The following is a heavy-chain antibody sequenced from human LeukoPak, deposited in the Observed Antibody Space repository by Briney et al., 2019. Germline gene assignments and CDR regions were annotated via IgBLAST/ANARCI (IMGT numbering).Heavy chain of an antibody. CDR2: IKQDGSER. V-gene: IGHV3-7*01. Sequence: GGSLRLSCAASGFTFSGFSMSWVRQSPTKGLEWVANIKQDGSERYYEDSVKGRSTISRDNAKNSLSLQMNNLRVEDTAVYYCARAGSHWHYVYWGQGTVVTVSS. J-gene: IGHJ4*02. CDR1: GFTFSGFS. CDR3: ARAGSHWHYVY. D-gene: IGHD3-10*01.